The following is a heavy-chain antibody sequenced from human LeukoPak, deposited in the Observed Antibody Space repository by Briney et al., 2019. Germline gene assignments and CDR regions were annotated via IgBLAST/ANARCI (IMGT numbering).Heavy chain of an antibody. Sequence: PGGSLRLSCAASGFTFSYYYMGWVRQAPGKGLEYISYISGDSGIVTYYADSVKGRFTISRDNAKNSLYLQMNSLRAEDTAVYYCARAVTRGYGAFDIWGQGTMVTVSS. CDR3: ARAVTRGYGAFDI. CDR2: ISGDSGIVT. J-gene: IGHJ3*02. D-gene: IGHD5-18*01. CDR1: GFTFSYYY. V-gene: IGHV3-11*04.